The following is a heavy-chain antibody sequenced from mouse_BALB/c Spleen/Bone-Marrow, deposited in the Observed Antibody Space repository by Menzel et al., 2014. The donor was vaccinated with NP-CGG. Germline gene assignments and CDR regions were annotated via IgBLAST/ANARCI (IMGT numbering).Heavy chain of an antibody. J-gene: IGHJ2*01. CDR2: IRDKANGCTT. Sequence: EVKVIESGGGLVQPGGSLRLSCATSGFTFTDYYMSWVRQPPGRALEWLGFIRDKANGCTTEYSASVKGRFTISRDNSQSIVYLQMNTLRTEDSATYYCARDDGNYHCFDYWGQGTTLTVSS. D-gene: IGHD2-1*01. CDR3: ARDDGNYHCFDY. CDR1: GFTFTDYY. V-gene: IGHV7-3*02.